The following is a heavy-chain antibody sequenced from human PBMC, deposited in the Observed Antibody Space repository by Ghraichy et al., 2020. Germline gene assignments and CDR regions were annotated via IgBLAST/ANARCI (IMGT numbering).Heavy chain of an antibody. CDR2: ISGSGGST. V-gene: IGHV3-23*01. CDR1: GFTFSSYA. Sequence: GESLNISCAASGFTFSSYAMSWVRQAPGKGLEWVSVISGSGGSTYYADSVKGRFTISRDNSKNTLYLQMNSLRAEDTVVYYCSTRGKDYYGMDVWGQGTTVTVSS. J-gene: IGHJ6*02. D-gene: IGHD3-10*01. CDR3: STRGKDYYGMDV.